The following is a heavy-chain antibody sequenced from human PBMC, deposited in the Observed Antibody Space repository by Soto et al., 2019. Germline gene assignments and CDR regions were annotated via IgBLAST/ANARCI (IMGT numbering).Heavy chain of an antibody. CDR3: AREAGTWHLPLNWFDP. Sequence: PGGSLRLSCAASGFTFSSYAMHWVRQAPGKGLEWVAVISYDGSNKYYADSVKGRFTISRDNAKNSLYLQMNSLRDEDTAVYYCAREAGTWHLPLNWFDPWGQGTLVTVSS. V-gene: IGHV3-30-3*01. J-gene: IGHJ5*02. CDR1: GFTFSSYA. CDR2: ISYDGSNK. D-gene: IGHD6-19*01.